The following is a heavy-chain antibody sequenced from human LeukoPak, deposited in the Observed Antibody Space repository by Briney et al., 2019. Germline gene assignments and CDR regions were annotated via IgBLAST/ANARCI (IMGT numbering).Heavy chain of an antibody. D-gene: IGHD6-13*01. J-gene: IGHJ4*02. CDR1: GFTFSDYW. Sequence: GGSLRLSCAASGFTFSDYWMHWVRHTPEKGLMWVSKVNSDGSAPQYAESVKGRFTISRDNAKNSLYLQMNSLRAEDTAIYYCASSSWYALDYWGQGTLVTVSS. CDR2: VNSDGSAP. CDR3: ASSSWYALDY. V-gene: IGHV3-74*03.